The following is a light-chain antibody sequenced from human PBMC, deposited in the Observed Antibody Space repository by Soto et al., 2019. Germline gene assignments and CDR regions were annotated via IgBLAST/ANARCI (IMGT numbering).Light chain of an antibody. CDR1: QSVDIN. CDR2: GAS. CDR3: QQYRSWPRT. Sequence: EIVLTQSPATLSVSPGERVTLSCRARQSVDINLAWYQQKPGQAPRLLIYGASTRATDMSGTFSGRGSGTEFTLTISNVRPEDFAVYYCQQYRSWPRTFGRGTKV. V-gene: IGKV3-15*01. J-gene: IGKJ4*02.